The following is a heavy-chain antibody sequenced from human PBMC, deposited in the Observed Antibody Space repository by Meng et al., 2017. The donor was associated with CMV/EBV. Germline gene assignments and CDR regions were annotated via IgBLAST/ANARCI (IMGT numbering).Heavy chain of an antibody. V-gene: IGHV4-39*07. CDR2: IYYSGST. CDR1: GGSISSSSYD. D-gene: IGHD1-26*01. CDR3: ASIVGAQDY. Sequence: RQLQESGPGLVKPSGTLSLTCTASGGSISSSSYDWGWIRQPPGKGLEWIGSIYYSGSTYYNPSLKSRVTISVDTSKNQFSLKLSSVTAADTAVYYCASIVGAQDYWGQGTLVTVSS. J-gene: IGHJ4*02.